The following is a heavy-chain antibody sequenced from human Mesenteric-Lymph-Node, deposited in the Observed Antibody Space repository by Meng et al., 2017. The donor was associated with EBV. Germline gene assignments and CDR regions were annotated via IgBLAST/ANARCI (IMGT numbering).Heavy chain of an antibody. J-gene: IGHJ5*02. D-gene: IGHD3-10*01. V-gene: IGHV4-30-4*01. Sequence: QVQLQESGPGLVKPSXXLSLTCAVSDGSISSGVYYWNWIRQPPGKGLEFIGYIYYSGSTYYNPSLKSRVSISMDASKNQFSLKLSSVTAADTALYYCARGSPYGSGRFKFDPWGQGTLVTVSS. CDR1: DGSISSGVYY. CDR2: IYYSGST. CDR3: ARGSPYGSGRFKFDP.